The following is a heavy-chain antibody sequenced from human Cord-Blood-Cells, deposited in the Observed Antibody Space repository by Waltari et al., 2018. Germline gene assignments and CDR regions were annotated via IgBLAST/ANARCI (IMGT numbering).Heavy chain of an antibody. CDR1: GFPVSSNS. V-gene: IGHV3-53*02. J-gene: IGHJ4*02. CDR3: ARAPTGGLDFDY. Sequence: EVQLVETGGGLIQPGGSLSLSCAASGFPVSSNSLSWVRQAPGKGLEWVSVIYSGGSTYYADSVKGRFTISRDNSKNTLYLQMNSLRAEDTAVYYCARAPTGGLDFDYWGQGTLVTVSS. CDR2: IYSGGST. D-gene: IGHD7-27*01.